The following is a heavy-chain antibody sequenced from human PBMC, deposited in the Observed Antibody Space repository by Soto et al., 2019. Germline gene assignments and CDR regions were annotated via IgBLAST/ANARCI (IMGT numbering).Heavy chain of an antibody. D-gene: IGHD2-15*01. CDR1: GFTFSNAW. CDR2: IKSKTDGETT. Sequence: GGSVRLSCAASGFTFSNAWMVWVRLAPGKCLEWIGLIKSKTDGETTGYAAPVKGRFTISRDDSKNTVYLQMDSLKAEDTGVYYCTTEEIGYAGIYFDHWGQGTRVTDS. V-gene: IGHV3-15*01. CDR3: TTEEIGYAGIYFDH. J-gene: IGHJ4*02.